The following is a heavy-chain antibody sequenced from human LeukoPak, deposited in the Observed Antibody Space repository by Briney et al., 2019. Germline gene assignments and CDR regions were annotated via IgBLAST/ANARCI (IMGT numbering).Heavy chain of an antibody. CDR3: AKPESTGWYGDY. CDR2: ISASGGSK. V-gene: IGHV3-23*01. Sequence: PGGSLRLSCAVSGLSVSSNYMSWVRQAPGKGLEWVSGISASGGSKYYADSVKGRFTISRDNFKDTMYLQMNSLRVEDTAVYYCAKPESTGWYGDYWGQGTLVTVSP. D-gene: IGHD6-19*01. J-gene: IGHJ4*02. CDR1: GLSVSSNY.